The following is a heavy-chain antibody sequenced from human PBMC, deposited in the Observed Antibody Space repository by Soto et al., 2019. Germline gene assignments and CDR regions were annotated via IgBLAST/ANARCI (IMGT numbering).Heavy chain of an antibody. CDR2: ISAYNGNT. J-gene: IGHJ6*02. D-gene: IGHD1-26*01. CDR3: AREGSRPYYYDGMDV. V-gene: IGHV1-18*01. Sequence: QVQLVQSGAEVKKPGASVKVSCKASGYTFTSYGFSWVRQAPGQGLEWMGWISAYNGNTNYTQKLQGRVTMTTDTSTSTANMELRSLRSDDTAVYYCAREGSRPYYYDGMDVWGQGTTVTVSS. CDR1: GYTFTSYG.